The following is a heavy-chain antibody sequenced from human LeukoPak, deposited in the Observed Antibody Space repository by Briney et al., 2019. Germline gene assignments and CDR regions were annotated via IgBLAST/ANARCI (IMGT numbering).Heavy chain of an antibody. CDR3: ARAQQAAMAPSGMDV. Sequence: PGGSLGLSCAASGFTFSSYAMHWVRQAPGKGLEWVAVISYDGSNKYYADSVKGRFTISRDNSKNTLYLQMNSLRAEDTAVYYCARAQQAAMAPSGMDVWGQGTTVTVSS. CDR2: ISYDGSNK. D-gene: IGHD5-18*01. J-gene: IGHJ6*02. V-gene: IGHV3-30-3*01. CDR1: GFTFSSYA.